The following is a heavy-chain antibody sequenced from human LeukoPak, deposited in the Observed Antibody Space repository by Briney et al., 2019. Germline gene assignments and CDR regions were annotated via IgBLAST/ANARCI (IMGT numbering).Heavy chain of an antibody. V-gene: IGHV3-66*02. J-gene: IGHJ4*02. CDR2: IYSGGTT. D-gene: IGHD5-18*01. CDR3: ARRGYTYGPEFDY. CDR1: GFIVSSNY. Sequence: GGSLRLSCAASGFIVSSNYMSWVRQAPGKGLEWVSVIYSGGTTYYADSVKGRFTISRDNSKNTLYPQMNSLRAEDTAVYYCARRGYTYGPEFDYWGQGTLVTVSS.